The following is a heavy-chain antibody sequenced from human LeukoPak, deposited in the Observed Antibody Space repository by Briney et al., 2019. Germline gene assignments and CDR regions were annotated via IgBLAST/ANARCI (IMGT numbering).Heavy chain of an antibody. CDR1: GFTFSSYA. D-gene: IGHD6-13*01. Sequence: GGSLRLSCAASGFTFSSYAMHWVRQAPGKGLEWVAVISYDGSNKYYADSVKGRFTISRDNSKNTLYLQMNSLRAEDTAVYYCARRRIAGYYYYGMDFWGQGTTVTVSS. V-gene: IGHV3-30-3*01. CDR3: ARRRIAGYYYYGMDF. J-gene: IGHJ6*02. CDR2: ISYDGSNK.